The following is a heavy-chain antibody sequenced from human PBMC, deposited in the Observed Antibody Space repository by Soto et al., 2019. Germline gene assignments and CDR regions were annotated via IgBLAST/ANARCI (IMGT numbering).Heavy chain of an antibody. Sequence: GASVKVSCKASCYTFTSYGISWVRKAPGQRLEWMGWISAYNGNTNYAQKLQGRVTMTTDTSTSTAYMELRSLRSDDTAVYYCARQYYYDSSGYSDSDYWGQGTLVTVSS. CDR1: CYTFTSYG. CDR2: ISAYNGNT. V-gene: IGHV1-18*01. J-gene: IGHJ4*02. D-gene: IGHD3-22*01. CDR3: ARQYYYDSSGYSDSDY.